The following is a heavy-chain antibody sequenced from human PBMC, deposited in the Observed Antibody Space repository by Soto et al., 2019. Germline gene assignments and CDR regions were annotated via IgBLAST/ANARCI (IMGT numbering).Heavy chain of an antibody. V-gene: IGHV2-5*01. CDR1: GFSLTTGGVG. D-gene: IGHD2-21*02. Sequence: QITLKESGPTLVKPTQTLTLTCTFSGFSLTTGGVGVGWIRQPPGKALECLALIYLYDDKRYSPSPKSRLTVTQDTSKNQVLLTMTNMYPVDTATDYYALSRCGGDCLWSYSSHYYSGMDVWGQGTTVTVSS. J-gene: IGHJ6*02. CDR3: ALSRCGGDCLWSYSSHYYSGMDV. CDR2: IYLYDDK.